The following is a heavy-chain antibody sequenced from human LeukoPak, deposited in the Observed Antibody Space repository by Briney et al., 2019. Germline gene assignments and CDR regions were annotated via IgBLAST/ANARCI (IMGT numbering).Heavy chain of an antibody. J-gene: IGHJ4*02. V-gene: IGHV3-23*01. Sequence: GGSMRLSCAASGFTFSSYAMSWVRQAPGKGLEWVSAISGSGGSTYYADSVKGRFTISRDNSKNTLYLQMNSLRAEDTAVYYCAKDYGSGSYPHFDYWGQGTLVTVSS. CDR2: ISGSGGST. CDR1: GFTFSSYA. D-gene: IGHD3-10*01. CDR3: AKDYGSGSYPHFDY.